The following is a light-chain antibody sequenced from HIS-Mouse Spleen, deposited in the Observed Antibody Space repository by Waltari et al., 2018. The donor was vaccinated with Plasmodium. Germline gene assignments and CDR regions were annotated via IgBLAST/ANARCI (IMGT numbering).Light chain of an antibody. CDR1: SSDVGSYNL. J-gene: IGLJ1*01. CDR2: EGS. CDR3: CSYAGSSTFV. V-gene: IGLV2-23*01. Sequence: SALTQPASVSGSPGQSITISCPGTSSDVGSYNLVSWYQQHPGKAPKLMIYEGSKRPSGVSNRFSGSKSGNMASLTISGLQAEDEADYYCCSYAGSSTFVFGTGTKVTVL.